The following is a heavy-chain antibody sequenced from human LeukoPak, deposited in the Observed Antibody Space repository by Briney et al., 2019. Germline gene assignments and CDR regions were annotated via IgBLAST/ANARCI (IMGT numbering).Heavy chain of an antibody. D-gene: IGHD6-19*01. CDR2: ITGSGSST. CDR1: GLTFSSYS. CDR3: ARGVGSVAGTTDY. V-gene: IGHV3-48*04. J-gene: IGHJ4*02. Sequence: GGSLRLSCVASGLTFSSYSMNWVRQAPGKGLEWVSYITGSGSSTDYAASVKGRFIISRDNAKDSLFLQMSSLRVEDTAVYYCARGVGSVAGTTDYWGQGILVTVSS.